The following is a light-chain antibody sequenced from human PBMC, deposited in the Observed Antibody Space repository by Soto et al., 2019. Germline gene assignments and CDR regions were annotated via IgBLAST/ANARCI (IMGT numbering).Light chain of an antibody. J-gene: IGLJ2*01. CDR2: DVN. CDR1: SSDVGGYNY. V-gene: IGLV2-14*03. CDR3: ASFTRSVTVV. Sequence: QYVLTQPASVSGSPGQSITISCAGTSSDVGGYNYVSWYQQHPGKVPRLIISDVNKRPSGVSDRFSGSKSGNTASLTISGLQAEDEADYYCASFTRSVTVVFGGGTKVTVL.